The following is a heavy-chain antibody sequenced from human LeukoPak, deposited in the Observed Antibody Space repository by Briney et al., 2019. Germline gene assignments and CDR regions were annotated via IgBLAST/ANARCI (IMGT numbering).Heavy chain of an antibody. V-gene: IGHV1-58*02. CDR2: IFVGSGNT. Sequence: SVKVSCKASGFTFTSSAMQWVRQARGQRLDWIGCIFVGSGNTNYAQKFHERLTITRDMSTSTAYMQPSSLTSEDTAVYYCAADPKGFDAFDIWGQGTMVTVSS. CDR3: AADPKGFDAFDI. J-gene: IGHJ3*02. CDR1: GFTFTSSA.